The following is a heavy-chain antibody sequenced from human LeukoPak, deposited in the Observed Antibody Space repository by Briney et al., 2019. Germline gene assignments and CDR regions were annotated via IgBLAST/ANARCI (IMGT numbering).Heavy chain of an antibody. J-gene: IGHJ4*02. V-gene: IGHV3-33*01. D-gene: IGHD5-24*01. CDR1: GFTFSSYG. Sequence: GGSLRLSCAASGFTFSSYGMHWVRQAPGKGLEWVAVIWYDGSNKYYADSLKGRFTISRDNSKNTLYLQMNSLRAEDTAVYYRARVFGWRQFYYFDYWGQGTLVTVSS. CDR2: IWYDGSNK. CDR3: ARVFGWRQFYYFDY.